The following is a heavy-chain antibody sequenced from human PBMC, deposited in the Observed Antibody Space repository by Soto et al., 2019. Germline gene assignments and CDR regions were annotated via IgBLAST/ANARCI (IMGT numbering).Heavy chain of an antibody. V-gene: IGHV1-2*04. D-gene: IGHD6-6*01. CDR3: ARDVAELGPKDH. CDR2: INPNSGGT. CDR1: GYTFTGYY. Sequence: ASVKVSCKASGYTFTGYYMHWVRQAPGQGLEWMGWINPNSGGTNYSQKFQGWVTITRDTSTSTAYMELSRLRSEDTAVYYCARDVAELGPKDHWGQGTLATVPS. J-gene: IGHJ4*02.